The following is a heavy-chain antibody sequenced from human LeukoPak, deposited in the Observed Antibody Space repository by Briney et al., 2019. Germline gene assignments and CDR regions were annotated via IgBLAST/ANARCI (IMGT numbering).Heavy chain of an antibody. CDR2: IYPGDSDT. CDR3: ARHMGVWVFDY. J-gene: IGHJ4*02. CDR1: GYRFTSYW. D-gene: IGHD2-8*01. V-gene: IGHV5-51*01. Sequence: GESLKISCKGSGYRFTSYWIGWVRQMPGKGLERMGIIYPGDSDTRYSPSFQGQVTISADKSITTAYLQWSSLKASDTAMYYCARHMGVWVFDYWGQGTLVTVSS.